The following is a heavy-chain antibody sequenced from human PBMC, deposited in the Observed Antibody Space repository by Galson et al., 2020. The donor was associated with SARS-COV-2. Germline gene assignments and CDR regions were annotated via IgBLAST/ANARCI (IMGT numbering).Heavy chain of an antibody. Sequence: ASVKVSCKVSGYTLTELSMHWVRQAPGKGLEWMGGFDPEDGETIYAQKFQGRVTMTEDTSTDTAYMELSSLRSDDTAVYYCARAPKVTYFYDSSGYHFDSWGQGTLVTVSS. CDR3: ARAPKVTYFYDSSGYHFDS. J-gene: IGHJ4*02. V-gene: IGHV1-24*01. CDR1: GYTLTELS. CDR2: FDPEDGET. D-gene: IGHD3-22*01.